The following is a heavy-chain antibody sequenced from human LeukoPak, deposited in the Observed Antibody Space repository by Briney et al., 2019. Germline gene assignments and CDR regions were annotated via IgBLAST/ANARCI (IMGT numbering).Heavy chain of an antibody. D-gene: IGHD2-2*03. V-gene: IGHV1-3*01. CDR3: ARAGYCSRTSCSDAFEI. CDR1: GYSFTDYA. J-gene: IGHJ3*02. CDR2: INAGNGNT. Sequence: ASVKVSCKASGYSFTDYAMHWVRQAPGQRPEWMGWINAGNGNTKYSLNFQGRVTITRDTSASTVYMELSSLRSEDTAVYYCARAGYCSRTSCSDAFEIWGQGTMVTVFS.